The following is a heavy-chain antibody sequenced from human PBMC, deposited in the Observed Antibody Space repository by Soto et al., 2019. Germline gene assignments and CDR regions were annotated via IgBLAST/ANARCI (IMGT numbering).Heavy chain of an antibody. CDR1: GGSVSSGSYY. Sequence: SETLSLTCTVSGGSVSSGSYYWSWIRQPPGKGLEWIGYIYYSGSTNYNPSLKSRVTISVDTSKNQFSLKLSSVTAADTAVYYCARYTDMTTFDYWGQGTLVTVSS. D-gene: IGHD4-17*01. V-gene: IGHV4-61*01. CDR3: ARYTDMTTFDY. CDR2: IYYSGST. J-gene: IGHJ4*02.